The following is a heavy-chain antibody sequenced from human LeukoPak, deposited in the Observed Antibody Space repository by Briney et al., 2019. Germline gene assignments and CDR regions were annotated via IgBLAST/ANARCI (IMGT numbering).Heavy chain of an antibody. V-gene: IGHV3-9*01. CDR1: GFTFDDYA. CDR2: ISWNSGSI. Sequence: GGSLRLSCAASGFTFDDYAMHWVRQAPGKGLEWVSGISWNSGSIGYADSVKGRFTISRDNSKNTLYLQMNSLRAEDTAVYYCARDRRGTSDYWGQGTLVTVSS. CDR3: ARDRRGTSDY. J-gene: IGHJ4*02.